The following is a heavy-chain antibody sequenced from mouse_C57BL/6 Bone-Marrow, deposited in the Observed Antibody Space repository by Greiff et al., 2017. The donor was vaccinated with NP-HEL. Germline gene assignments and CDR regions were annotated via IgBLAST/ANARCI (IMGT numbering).Heavy chain of an antibody. CDR2: INPNNGGT. Sequence: VQLQQSGPELVKPGASVKISCKASGYKFTDYYMNWVKQSHGKSLEWIGDINPNNGGTSYNQKFKGKATLTVDKSSSTAYMELRSLTSEDSAVYYCARTSGDYYGSSYSAWFAYWGQGTLVTVSA. J-gene: IGHJ3*01. CDR3: ARTSGDYYGSSYSAWFAY. CDR1: GYKFTDYY. V-gene: IGHV1-26*01. D-gene: IGHD1-1*01.